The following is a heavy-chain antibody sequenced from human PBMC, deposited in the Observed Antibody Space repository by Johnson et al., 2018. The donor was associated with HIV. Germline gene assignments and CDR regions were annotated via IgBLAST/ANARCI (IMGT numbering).Heavy chain of an antibody. J-gene: IGHJ2*01. Sequence: QVQLVESGGGVVQPGRSLRLSCAASGFTFSTFGMHWVRQAAGRGLQGVAAISNDGSNEYSADSVRGRFTISRDNSKHTLYLHMNTLTPEDTAVYYCTTPWGSGWYFDLWGRGTLVTVSS. D-gene: IGHD7-27*01. CDR1: GFTFSTFG. CDR2: ISNDGSNE. V-gene: IGHV3-30*03. CDR3: TTPWGSGWYFDL.